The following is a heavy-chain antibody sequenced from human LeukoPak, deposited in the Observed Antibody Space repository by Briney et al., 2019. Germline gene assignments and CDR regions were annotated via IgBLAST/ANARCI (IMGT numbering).Heavy chain of an antibody. J-gene: IGHJ4*02. CDR3: AKDGPERIFEY. CDR2: IAYDSSHK. CDR1: GFTFSSFG. Sequence: GGSLRLSCAASGFTFSSFGMHWVRQAPGKGLEWVAVIAYDSSHKYCADSVKGRFTISRDNSKNTLYLQMNSLRPEDTAVYYCAKDGPERIFEYWGQGTPVTVSA. V-gene: IGHV3-30*18. D-gene: IGHD1-14*01.